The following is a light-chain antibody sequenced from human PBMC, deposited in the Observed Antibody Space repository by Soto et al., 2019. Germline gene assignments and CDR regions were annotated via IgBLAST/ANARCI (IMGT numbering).Light chain of an antibody. V-gene: IGLV1-51*01. CDR3: GSWDSSLSAYV. J-gene: IGLJ1*01. CDR1: SSNIGGNS. CDR2: DDD. Sequence: QSVLTQPPSVSAGPGQKVTISCSGSSSNIGGNSVSWYQQLPGTAPKLLIYDDDKRPSGIPDRFSGSKSGTSATLGITGFQTGDEADYYCGSWDSSLSAYVFATGTKV.